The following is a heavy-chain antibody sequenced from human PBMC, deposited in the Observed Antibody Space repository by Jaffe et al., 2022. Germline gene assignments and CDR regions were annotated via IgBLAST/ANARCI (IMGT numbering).Heavy chain of an antibody. CDR1: GFTFSSYG. CDR2: IRYDGSNK. Sequence: QVQLVESGGGVVQPGGSLRLSCAASGFTFSSYGMHWVRQAPGKGLEWVAFIRYDGSNKYYADSVKGRFTISRDNSKNTLYLQMNSLRAEDTAVYYCPVDSSGSHDAFDIWGQGTMVTVSS. V-gene: IGHV3-30*02. D-gene: IGHD3-22*01. J-gene: IGHJ3*02. CDR3: PVDSSGSHDAFDI.